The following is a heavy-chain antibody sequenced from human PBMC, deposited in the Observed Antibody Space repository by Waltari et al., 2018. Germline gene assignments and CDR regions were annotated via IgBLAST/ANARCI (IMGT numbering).Heavy chain of an antibody. D-gene: IGHD7-27*01. Sequence: EAQLVESGGDVVQPGGSLRLSCVGSGFIFSTYWMHWLRQDPGKGLVWGSRSTGDGALTFYADSVKGRFTISRDNARNTLSLEMNNVRDEDTAIYYCATESLGAGHRYFEVWGRGTLVTVSS. J-gene: IGHJ2*01. CDR1: GFIFSTYW. CDR2: STGDGALT. CDR3: ATESLGAGHRYFEV. V-gene: IGHV3-74*01.